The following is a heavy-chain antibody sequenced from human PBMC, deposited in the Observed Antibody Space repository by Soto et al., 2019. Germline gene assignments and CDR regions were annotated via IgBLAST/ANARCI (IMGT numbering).Heavy chain of an antibody. V-gene: IGHV3-33*01. J-gene: IGHJ6*02. CDR3: AREVLGYCSGGSCYARTKYYYYYYGMDV. D-gene: IGHD2-15*01. Sequence: PGGSLRLSCAASGFTFSSYGMHWVRQAPGKGLEWVAVIWYDGSNKYYADSVKGRFTISRDNSKNTLYLQMNSLRAEDTAVYYCAREVLGYCSGGSCYARTKYYYYYYGMDVWGQGTTVTV. CDR2: IWYDGSNK. CDR1: GFTFSSYG.